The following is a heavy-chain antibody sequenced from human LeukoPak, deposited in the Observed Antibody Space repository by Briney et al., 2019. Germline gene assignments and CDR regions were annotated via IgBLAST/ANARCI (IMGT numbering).Heavy chain of an antibody. Sequence: GGSLRLSCAASGFTSSAYWMHWVRQVPGKGLVWVSRINSDVSTTNYADSVKGRFTISRDNAKNTLYLQMNSLRDEDTAVYYCAREFRVLPDIWGQGTMVTVSS. D-gene: IGHD2-8*02. CDR1: GFTSSAYW. V-gene: IGHV3-74*01. J-gene: IGHJ3*02. CDR3: AREFRVLPDI. CDR2: INSDVSTT.